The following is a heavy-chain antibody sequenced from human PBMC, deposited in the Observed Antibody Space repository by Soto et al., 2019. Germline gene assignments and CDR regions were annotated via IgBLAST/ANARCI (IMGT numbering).Heavy chain of an antibody. J-gene: IGHJ4*02. CDR2: ISSSSSTI. D-gene: IGHD5-18*01. CDR1: GFTFSFCA. Sequence: PGGSLRLSCAASGFTFSFCAMSWVRQAPGEGLEWVSFISSSSSTIYYADSVKGRFTISRDNAKNSLYLQMNSLRDEDTAVYYCARDRGYTYGFDFWGQGALVTVSS. V-gene: IGHV3-48*02. CDR3: ARDRGYTYGFDF.